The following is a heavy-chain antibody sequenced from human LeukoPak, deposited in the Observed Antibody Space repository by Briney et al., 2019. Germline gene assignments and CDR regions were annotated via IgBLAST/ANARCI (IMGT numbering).Heavy chain of an antibody. J-gene: IGHJ4*02. Sequence: GGSLRLSCAASGFTFSSYNMHWVRQAPGKGLEWVAAISYDETNEFYADSVKGRFTISRDNSNNTLYLQVNSLRADDTAVYYCARDWSSGWYDYWGQGTLVTVSS. CDR1: GFTFSSYN. D-gene: IGHD6-19*01. CDR3: ARDWSSGWYDY. CDR2: ISYDETNE. V-gene: IGHV3-30-3*01.